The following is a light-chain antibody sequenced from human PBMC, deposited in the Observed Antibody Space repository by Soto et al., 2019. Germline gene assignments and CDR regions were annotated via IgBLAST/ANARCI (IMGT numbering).Light chain of an antibody. J-gene: IGKJ1*01. CDR2: DAS. Sequence: EVVLTQSPVTLSLSPGERATISCRASQSVSSYLAWYQQKPGQAPRLLIYDASNRATGIPDRFSGSGSGTDFTLTISRLEPEDFAVYYCQQYGSSGTFGQGTKVDNK. V-gene: IGKV3-20*01. CDR1: QSVSSY. CDR3: QQYGSSGT.